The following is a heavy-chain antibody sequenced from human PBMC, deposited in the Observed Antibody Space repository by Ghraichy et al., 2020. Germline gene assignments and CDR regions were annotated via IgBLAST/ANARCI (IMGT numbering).Heavy chain of an antibody. CDR2: IYNTGTR. CDR1: GGSISRSRYY. J-gene: IGHJ3*01. D-gene: IGHD1-26*01. CDR3: AGPELGSYFGYAFDV. V-gene: IGHV4-39*01. Sequence: SETLSLTCTVSGGSISRSRYYWGWIRQPPGKGLEWIGNIYNTGTRYYNPSLESRVTISVDTSKSQFSLKLTSVTAAATATYYLAGPELGSYFGYAFDVWGQGTVVTVSS.